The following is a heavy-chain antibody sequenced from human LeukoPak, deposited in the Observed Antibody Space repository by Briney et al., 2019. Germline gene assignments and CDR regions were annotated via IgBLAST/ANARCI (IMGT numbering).Heavy chain of an antibody. CDR3: ARYGQTAMVDY. D-gene: IGHD5-18*01. J-gene: IGHJ4*02. V-gene: IGHV4-39*01. CDR2: IYYSGST. Sequence: SETLSLTCTVSGGSISSSSYYWGWIHQPPGKGLEWIGSIYYSGSTYYNPSLKSRVTISVDTSKNQFSLKLSSVTAADTAVYYCARYGQTAMVDYWGQGTLVTVSS. CDR1: GGSISSSSYY.